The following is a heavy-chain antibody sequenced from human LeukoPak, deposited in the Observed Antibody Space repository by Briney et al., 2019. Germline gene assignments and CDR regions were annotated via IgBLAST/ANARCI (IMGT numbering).Heavy chain of an antibody. D-gene: IGHD3-3*01. CDR2: ICYSGST. Sequence: PSETLSLTCTVSGGSISSYYWSWIRQPPGKGLEWIGYICYSGSTNYNPSLKSRVTISVDTSKYQFSLKLSSVTAADTAVYYCARGPLGVRFLEWLVDWGQGTLVTVSS. CDR1: GGSISSYY. CDR3: ARGPLGVRFLEWLVD. V-gene: IGHV4-59*01. J-gene: IGHJ4*02.